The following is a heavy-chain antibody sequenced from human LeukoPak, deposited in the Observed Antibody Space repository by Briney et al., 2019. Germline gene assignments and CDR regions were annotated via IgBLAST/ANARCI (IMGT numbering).Heavy chain of an antibody. D-gene: IGHD3/OR15-3a*01. V-gene: IGHV1-46*01. CDR3: ARGVLDESTAHNWFDP. CDR1: GYTFTGYY. J-gene: IGHJ5*02. CDR2: INPSGGST. Sequence: ASVKVSCKASGYTFTGYYMHWVRQAPGQGLEWMGWINPSGGSTSYAQRFQGRVTMTRDMSTSTVYMELSSLRSEDTAVYYCARGVLDESTAHNWFDPWGQGTLVTVSS.